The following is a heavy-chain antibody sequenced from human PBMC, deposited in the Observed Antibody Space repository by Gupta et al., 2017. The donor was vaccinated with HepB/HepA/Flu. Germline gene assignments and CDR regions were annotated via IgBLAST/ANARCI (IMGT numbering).Heavy chain of an antibody. CDR3: ARGYFWSGDYYYYGMDV. J-gene: IGHJ6*02. CDR1: GGTFSSYA. V-gene: IGHV1-69*04. Sequence: QVQLVQSGAEVKKPGSSVKVSCKASGGTFSSYAISWVRQAPGQGLEWMGRIIPILGIANYAQKCQGRVTITADKSTSTAYMELSSLRSEDTAVYYCARGYFWSGDYYYYGMDVWGQGTTVTVYS. D-gene: IGHD3-3*01. CDR2: IIPILGIA.